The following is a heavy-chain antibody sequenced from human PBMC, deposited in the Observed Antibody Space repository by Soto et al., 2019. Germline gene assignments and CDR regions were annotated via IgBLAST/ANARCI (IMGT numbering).Heavy chain of an antibody. CDR2: INVGRGKL. V-gene: IGHV1-3*01. CDR1: GKRFRNYA. J-gene: IGHJ4*02. Sequence: GASVKGSCKASGKRFRNYAIHWVRQAPGQGLEWMGWINVGRGKLKYSERFQGKVTLTRDASASTAFMELRAEDTAVYYCAKSRSRDFDYWGQGTLVTVSS. CDR3: AKSRSRDFDY. D-gene: IGHD3-10*01.